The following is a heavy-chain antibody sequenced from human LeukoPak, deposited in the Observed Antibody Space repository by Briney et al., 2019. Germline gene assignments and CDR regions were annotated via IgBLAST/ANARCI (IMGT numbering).Heavy chain of an antibody. J-gene: IGHJ6*03. CDR2: IYYSGST. Sequence: TSETLSLTCTVSGGSISSYYWSWIRQPPGKGLEWIGYIYYSGSTNYNPSLKSRVTISVDTSKNQFSLKLSSVTAAATAVYYCARGHRAPTEDYYYMDVWGKGTTVTVSS. CDR1: GGSISSYY. V-gene: IGHV4-59*01. CDR3: ARGHRAPTEDYYYMDV. D-gene: IGHD4-17*01.